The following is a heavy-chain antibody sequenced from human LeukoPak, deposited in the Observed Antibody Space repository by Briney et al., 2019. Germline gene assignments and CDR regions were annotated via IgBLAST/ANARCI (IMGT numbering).Heavy chain of an antibody. CDR2: IKSKTDGGTT. CDR1: GFTFSNAW. D-gene: IGHD1-20*01. J-gene: IGHJ4*02. Sequence: GGSLRLSCAASGFTFSNAWMSWVRQAPGKGLEWVGRIKSKTDGGTTDYAAPVKGRFTISRDDSKNTLYLQMNSLKTEDTAVYYCTTDWTSFNWNVAHYWGQGTLVTVSS. V-gene: IGHV3-15*01. CDR3: TTDWTSFNWNVAHY.